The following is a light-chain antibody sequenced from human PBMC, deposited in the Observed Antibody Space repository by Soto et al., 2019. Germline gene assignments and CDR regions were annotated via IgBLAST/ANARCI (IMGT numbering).Light chain of an antibody. CDR2: SNN. J-gene: IGLJ1*01. CDR3: AAWDDSLSGFYV. V-gene: IGLV1-47*02. CDR1: CSNIGSNY. Sequence: QSVLTQPPSASGTPGQRVTISCSGSCSNIGSNYVYWYQQLPGTAPKLLIYSNNQRPSGVPDRFSGSKSGTSASLAISGLRSEDETDYYCAAWDDSLSGFYVFGTGTKVTVL.